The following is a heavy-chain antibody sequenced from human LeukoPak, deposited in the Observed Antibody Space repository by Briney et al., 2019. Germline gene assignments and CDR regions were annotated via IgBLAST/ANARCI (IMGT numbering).Heavy chain of an antibody. CDR1: DGSISSYY. J-gene: IGHJ6*02. Sequence: KSSETLSLTCSVSDGSISSYYWNWIRRPPWKGLEWIGYIYYNGNTNYSPSLKSRVTMSVDTSRNLFSLKVSSVTAADTAVYYCARGRSNYYGMDVWGQGTTVTVSS. CDR2: IYYNGNT. D-gene: IGHD1-26*01. V-gene: IGHV4-59*01. CDR3: ARGRSNYYGMDV.